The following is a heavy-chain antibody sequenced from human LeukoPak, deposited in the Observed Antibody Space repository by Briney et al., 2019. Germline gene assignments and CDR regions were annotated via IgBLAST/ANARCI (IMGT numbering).Heavy chain of an antibody. CDR3: ARGSVTKGYFYYMDV. D-gene: IGHD4-17*01. V-gene: IGHV3-20*04. J-gene: IGHJ6*03. Sequence: PGGSLRLSCAASGFTFDDFGMSWVRQAPGKGLEWVSGINWNGGRTGYADSVKGRFIISRDNAKNSLYLQMNSLRADDTAVYYCARGSVTKGYFYYMDVWGKGTTVSVSS. CDR1: GFTFDDFG. CDR2: INWNGGRT.